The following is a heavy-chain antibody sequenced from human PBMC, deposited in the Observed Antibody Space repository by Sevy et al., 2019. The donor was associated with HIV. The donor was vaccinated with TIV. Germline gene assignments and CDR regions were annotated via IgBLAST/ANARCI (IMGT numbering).Heavy chain of an antibody. CDR1: GFTFSTYD. CDR3: ARACAAAGGKSGPIDAFDI. CDR2: IGTLKDT. Sequence: GGSLRLSCVASGFTFSTYDMHWVRQVKGKGLEWVSGIGTLKDTYYPDSVKGRFIISREDAKNAWYLQMNSLRAGDTAVYDCARACAAAGGKSGPIDAFDIWGQGTLVTVSS. V-gene: IGHV3-13*01. D-gene: IGHD6-13*01. J-gene: IGHJ3*02.